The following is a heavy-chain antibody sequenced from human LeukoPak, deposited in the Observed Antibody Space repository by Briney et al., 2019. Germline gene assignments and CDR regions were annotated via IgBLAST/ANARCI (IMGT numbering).Heavy chain of an antibody. Sequence: PSETLSLTCAVYGGSFSGYYWNWIRQPPGKGLEWIGEINHSGIKYNPSLKSRLTISVDTSKNQFSLRLGSVTAADTAVYYCARAGLGIATKFDPWGQGTLVTVSS. D-gene: IGHD6-13*01. CDR1: GGSFSGYY. CDR3: ARAGLGIATKFDP. J-gene: IGHJ5*02. V-gene: IGHV4-34*01. CDR2: INHSGI.